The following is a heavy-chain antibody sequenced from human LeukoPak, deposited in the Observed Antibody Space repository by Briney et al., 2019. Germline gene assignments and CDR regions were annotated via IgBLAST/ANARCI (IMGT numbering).Heavy chain of an antibody. CDR1: GFTFSNYA. CDR2: MSYDGSNK. D-gene: IGHD1-26*01. Sequence: GRSLRLSCAASGFTFSNYAMHWVRQAPGKGLEWVAVMSYDGSNKIYADSVKGRFTISRDNAKNSLYLQMNSLRAEDTAVYYCAKWELYSGFYYIDYWGQGTLATVSS. CDR3: AKWELYSGFYYIDY. V-gene: IGHV3-30-3*02. J-gene: IGHJ4*02.